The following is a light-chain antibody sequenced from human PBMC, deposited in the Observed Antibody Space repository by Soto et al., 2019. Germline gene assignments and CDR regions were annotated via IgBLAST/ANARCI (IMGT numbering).Light chain of an antibody. CDR1: QSVTSNY. V-gene: IGKV3-20*01. Sequence: EIVVTQSPGTLSLSPGDRATLSCRARQSVTSNYLAWHQQKPGQAHRLLIYDASTRATGIPDRFSGSGSGTGFTLTISRLEPEAFAVYYCQQYGSSTFTFGPGTTVDIK. CDR3: QQYGSSTFT. CDR2: DAS. J-gene: IGKJ3*01.